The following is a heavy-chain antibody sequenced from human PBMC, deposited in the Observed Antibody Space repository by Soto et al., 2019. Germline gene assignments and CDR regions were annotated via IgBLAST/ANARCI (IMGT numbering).Heavy chain of an antibody. J-gene: IGHJ4*02. CDR2: INHSGST. Sequence: QVQLQQWGAGLLKPSETLSLTCAVYGWSFSGYYWSWIRQPPGKGLEWIGEINHSGSTNYNPSLKNRVTRSVDTSKNQFSLKLSSVTAADPAVYYCARAYGGNVFDYWGQGTLVTVSS. CDR3: ARAYGGNVFDY. D-gene: IGHD4-17*01. CDR1: GWSFSGYY. V-gene: IGHV4-34*01.